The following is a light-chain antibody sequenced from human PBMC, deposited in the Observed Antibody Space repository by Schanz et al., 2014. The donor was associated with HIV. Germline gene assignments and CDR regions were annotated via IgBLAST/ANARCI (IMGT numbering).Light chain of an antibody. Sequence: IQLTQSPSSLSASVGDRVTITCRASQGVSSYLAWYQQKPGKAPKLLIYAASTLQSGVPSRFSGSGSGTDFTLTISSLQPDDFATYYCLQYDDESHTFGQGTKLEIK. CDR2: AAS. J-gene: IGKJ2*01. CDR3: LQYDDESHT. V-gene: IGKV1-9*01. CDR1: QGVSSY.